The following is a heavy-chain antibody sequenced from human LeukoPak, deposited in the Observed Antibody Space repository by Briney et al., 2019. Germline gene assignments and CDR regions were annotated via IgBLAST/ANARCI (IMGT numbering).Heavy chain of an antibody. CDR1: GFTFSSYS. CDR3: ARGGGSVTRKDYYYGMDV. V-gene: IGHV3-48*01. D-gene: IGHD4-17*01. J-gene: IGHJ6*02. CDR2: ISSSSSTI. Sequence: GGSLRISCAASGFTFSSYSMNWVRQAPGKGLEWVSYISSSSSTIYYADSVKGRFTISRDNAKNSLYLQMNSLRAEDTAVYYCARGGGSVTRKDYYYGMDVWGQGTTVTVSS.